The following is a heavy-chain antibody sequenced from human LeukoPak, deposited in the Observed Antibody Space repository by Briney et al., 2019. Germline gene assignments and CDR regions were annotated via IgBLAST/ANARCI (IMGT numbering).Heavy chain of an antibody. CDR1: GFTFSSYS. D-gene: IGHD3-9*01. Sequence: GGSLRLSCAASGFTFSSYSMNWVRQAPGKGLEWVSSISTSSSYINYADSVKGRFTISRDNAKKSLYLQMNSLRAEDTAVYYCARGDWLHDYWGQGTLVTVSS. V-gene: IGHV3-21*01. CDR2: ISTSSSYI. CDR3: ARGDWLHDY. J-gene: IGHJ4*02.